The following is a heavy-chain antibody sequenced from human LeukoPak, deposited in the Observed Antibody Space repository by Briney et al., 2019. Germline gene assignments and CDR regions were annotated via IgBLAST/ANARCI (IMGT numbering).Heavy chain of an antibody. J-gene: IGHJ3*02. CDR1: GGSISSYY. V-gene: IGHV4-59*12. CDR3: ARGVLGIAVAGSDAFDI. CDR2: IYSSGST. Sequence: PSETLSLTCTVSGGSISSYYWSWIRQPPGKGLEWIGYIYSSGSTNYNPSLKSRVTISVDTSKNQFSLKLSSVTAADTAVYYCARGVLGIAVAGSDAFDIWGQGTMVTVSS. D-gene: IGHD6-19*01.